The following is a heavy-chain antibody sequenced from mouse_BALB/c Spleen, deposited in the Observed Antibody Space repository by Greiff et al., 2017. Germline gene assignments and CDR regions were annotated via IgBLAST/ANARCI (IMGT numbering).Heavy chain of an antibody. V-gene: IGHV5-9-4*01. CDR2: ISSGGSYT. Sequence: EVHLVESGGGLVKPGGSLKLSCAASGFTFSSYAMSWVRQSPEKRLEWVAEISSGGSYTYYPDTVTGRFTISRDNAKNTLYLEMSSLRSEDTAMYYCARRDGDYWGQGTTLTVSS. D-gene: IGHD3-3*01. J-gene: IGHJ2*01. CDR3: ARRDGDY. CDR1: GFTFSSYA.